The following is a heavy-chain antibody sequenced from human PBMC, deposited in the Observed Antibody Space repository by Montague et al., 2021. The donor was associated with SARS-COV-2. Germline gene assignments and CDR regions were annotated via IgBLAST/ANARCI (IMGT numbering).Heavy chain of an antibody. CDR2: INHGGIT. CDR3: ARGHQGVAMIVVVMIGAEYYFDY. D-gene: IGHD3-22*01. J-gene: IGHJ4*02. V-gene: IGHV4-34*01. Sequence: SETLSLTCAVYGGSFNDYYWRWIRQHPGKGLEWIGEINHGGITNYSTSLKSRVTISAETSKNQFSLKLKSVTAADTANYYCARGHQGVAMIVVVMIGAEYYFDYWGQGTLVTVSS. CDR1: GGSFNDYY.